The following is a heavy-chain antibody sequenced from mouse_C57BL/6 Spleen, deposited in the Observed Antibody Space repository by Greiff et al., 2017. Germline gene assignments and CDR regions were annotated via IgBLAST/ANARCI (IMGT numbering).Heavy chain of an antibody. CDR3: AQGLRQGEYYAMDY. D-gene: IGHD2-12*01. V-gene: IGHV1-59*01. Sequence: VQLQQPGAELVRPGTSVKLSCKASGYTFTSYWMHWVKQRPGKGLEWIGVIDPSGSYTNYNQKFQGKATLTVDTSSRSDYMQLSSLTSEDSTVYYCAQGLRQGEYYAMDYWGQGTSVTVSS. CDR1: GYTFTSYW. CDR2: IDPSGSYT. J-gene: IGHJ4*01.